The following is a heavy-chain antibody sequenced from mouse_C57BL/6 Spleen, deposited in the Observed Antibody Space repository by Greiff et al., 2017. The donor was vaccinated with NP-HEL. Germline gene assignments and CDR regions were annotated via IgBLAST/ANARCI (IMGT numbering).Heavy chain of an antibody. CDR1: GYAFSSSW. J-gene: IGHJ4*01. D-gene: IGHD2-4*01. Sequence: QVQLQQFGPELVKPGASVKISCKASGYAFSSSWMNWVKQRPGKGLEWIGRIYPGDGDTNYNGKFKGKATLTADKSSSTAYMQLSSLTSEDSAVYFCARADYDVGYAMDYWGQGTSVTVSS. CDR2: IYPGDGDT. V-gene: IGHV1-82*01. CDR3: ARADYDVGYAMDY.